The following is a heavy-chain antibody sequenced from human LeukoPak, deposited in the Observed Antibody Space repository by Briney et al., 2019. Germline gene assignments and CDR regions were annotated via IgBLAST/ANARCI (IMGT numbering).Heavy chain of an antibody. J-gene: IGHJ4*02. Sequence: SETLSLTCAVYGGSFSGDFWSWIRQSPGKGLEWIGEIKHDGSTTYNPSLESRVTMSVDTSTNQISLEMTSVTAADTAVYYCASRGRWLQYYFDYWGQGTLVTVSS. CDR1: GGSFSGDF. V-gene: IGHV4-34*01. D-gene: IGHD5-24*01. CDR2: IKHDGST. CDR3: ASRGRWLQYYFDY.